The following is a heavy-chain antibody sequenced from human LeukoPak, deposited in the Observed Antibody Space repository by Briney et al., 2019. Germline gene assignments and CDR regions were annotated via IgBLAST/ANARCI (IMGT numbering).Heavy chain of an antibody. CDR3: ARDRVAGTVRAFDI. Sequence: SGTLSLTCTVSGGSISIGGYYWSWIRQHPGKGLEWIGYIYYSGSTYYNPSLKSRVTISVDTSKNQFSLKLSSVTAADTAVYYCARDRVAGTVRAFDIWGQGTMVTVSS. CDR2: IYYSGST. D-gene: IGHD6-19*01. CDR1: GGSISIGGYY. J-gene: IGHJ3*02. V-gene: IGHV4-31*03.